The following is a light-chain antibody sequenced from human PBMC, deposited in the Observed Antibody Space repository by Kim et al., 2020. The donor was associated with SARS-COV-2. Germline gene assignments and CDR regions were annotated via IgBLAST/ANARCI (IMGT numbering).Light chain of an antibody. V-gene: IGKV3-11*01. J-gene: IGKJ2*03. CDR3: QQRSNWYS. Sequence: PGESATLPCRASQSIGSSLAWYQHKPGQAPRLLIYDAFNRATGIPARFSGSGSGTDFTLTISSLEPEDFAGYYCQQRSNWYSFGQGTKLEI. CDR1: QSIGSS. CDR2: DAF.